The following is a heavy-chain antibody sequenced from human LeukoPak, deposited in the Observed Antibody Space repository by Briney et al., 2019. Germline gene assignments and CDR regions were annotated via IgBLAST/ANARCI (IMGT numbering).Heavy chain of an antibody. CDR2: ISASSGNT. D-gene: IGHD3-10*01. CDR3: AKGDRSGSYSYFDY. CDR1: GFTFSSYA. J-gene: IGHJ4*02. V-gene: IGHV3-23*01. Sequence: SLRLSCVASGFTFSSYAISWGRQAPGKRLGWFSSISASSGNTYYADYVQGRFTISRDNSKNTLDLQMNSRRAEDTVVFYCAKGDRSGSYSYFDYWGQGTLVTVSS.